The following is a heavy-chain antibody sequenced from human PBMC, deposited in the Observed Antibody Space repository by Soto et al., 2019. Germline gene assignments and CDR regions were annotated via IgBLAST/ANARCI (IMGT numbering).Heavy chain of an antibody. CDR1: GGTFSSYA. Sequence: QVQLVQSGAEVKKPGSSVKVSCKASGGTFSSYAISWVRQAPGQGLEWMGGIIPTSGTANYAQKFQGRVTITAAESTSTADMELSSLRSEDTAVYYCARSQGSSTSLEIYYYYYYGMDVWGQGTTVTVSS. V-gene: IGHV1-69*01. CDR2: IIPTSGTA. J-gene: IGHJ6*02. CDR3: ARSQGSSTSLEIYYYYYYGMDV. D-gene: IGHD2-2*01.